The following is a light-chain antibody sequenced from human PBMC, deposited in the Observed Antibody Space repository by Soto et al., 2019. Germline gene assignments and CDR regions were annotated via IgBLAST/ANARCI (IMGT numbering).Light chain of an antibody. J-gene: IGKJ1*01. CDR1: QSVNAN. Sequence: EVVMTQSPATLSVSPGERATLSCRASQSVNANLAWYQQTPGQAPRLLIHGASNRATGIPARFSGSGLGTEFILTISSLQSEDFAVYYCQQYNTWLWTFGQGTKVEI. CDR2: GAS. CDR3: QQYNTWLWT. V-gene: IGKV3-15*01.